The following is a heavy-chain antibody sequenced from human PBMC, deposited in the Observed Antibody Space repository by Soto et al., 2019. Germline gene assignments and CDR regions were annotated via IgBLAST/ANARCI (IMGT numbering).Heavy chain of an antibody. CDR3: ARLTPGYSSGWFIDY. CDR1: GGSLSSGDYY. CDR2: IYYSGST. D-gene: IGHD6-19*01. J-gene: IGHJ4*02. V-gene: IGHV4-30-4*01. Sequence: QVQLQESGPGLVKPSQTLSLTCTVSGGSLSSGDYYWSWIRQPPEKGLEWIGYIYYSGSTYYNPSLKSRVTISVDTSKNQFSLKLSSVTAADTAVYYCARLTPGYSSGWFIDYWGQGTLVTVSS.